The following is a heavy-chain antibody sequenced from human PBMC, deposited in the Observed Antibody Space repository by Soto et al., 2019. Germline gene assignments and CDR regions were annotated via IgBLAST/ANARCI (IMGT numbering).Heavy chain of an antibody. CDR1: GFTFRSYW. J-gene: IGHJ5*02. CDR3: ATCAYSSEWYSFDP. D-gene: IGHD6-25*01. CDR2: IKEDGSEK. Sequence: EVQLVESGGDLVQPGGSLRLSCAASGFTFRSYWMSWVRQAPGKGLEWVANIKEDGSEKYYVDSVKGRFTISRDNGKNSLYLQMNSLRVEDTAVYYCATCAYSSEWYSFDPWGQGTLVTVSS. V-gene: IGHV3-7*05.